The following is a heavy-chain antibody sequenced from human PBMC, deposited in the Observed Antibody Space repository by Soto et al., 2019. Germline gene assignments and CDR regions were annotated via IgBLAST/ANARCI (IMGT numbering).Heavy chain of an antibody. V-gene: IGHV3-23*01. Sequence: EVLLLESGGGLVQPGGSLRLSCAASGFTFSSYALTWVRQAPGKGLDWVSTISSGADTTYYADSVKGRFTISRDNSKNTLYLQMNSLRAEDTAIYYCAKGLIPLGATSHFCFNIWGQGTMVTVSS. D-gene: IGHD1-26*01. CDR1: GFTFSSYA. CDR3: AKGLIPLGATSHFCFNI. J-gene: IGHJ3*02. CDR2: ISSGADTT.